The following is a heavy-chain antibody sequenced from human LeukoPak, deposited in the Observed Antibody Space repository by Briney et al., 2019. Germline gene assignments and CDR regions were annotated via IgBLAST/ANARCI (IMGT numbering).Heavy chain of an antibody. CDR3: ARLPAYCSSTSCYYDY. CDR1: GFTFSSYG. V-gene: IGHV3-48*04. CDR2: ISSASGSI. Sequence: GSLRLSCAASGFTFSSYGMNWVRQAPGKGLEWVSYISSASGSIYYADSVKGRFTISRDNAKNSLFLQMNSLRAEDTAVYYCARLPAYCSSTSCYYDYWGQGTLVTVSS. D-gene: IGHD2-2*01. J-gene: IGHJ4*02.